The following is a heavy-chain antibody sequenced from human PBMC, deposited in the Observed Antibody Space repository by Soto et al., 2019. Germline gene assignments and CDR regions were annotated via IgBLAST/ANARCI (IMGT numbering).Heavy chain of an antibody. CDR1: GGSFSGYY. J-gene: IGHJ4*02. CDR2: INHSGST. Sequence: PSETLSLTCAVYGGSFSGYYWSWIRQPPGKGLEWFGEINHSGSTNYNPSLKSRVTISVDTSKNQFSLKLSSVTAADTAAYYCARGMTTVTYYFDYWGQGTLVTVSA. CDR3: ARGMTTVTYYFDY. V-gene: IGHV4-34*01. D-gene: IGHD4-17*01.